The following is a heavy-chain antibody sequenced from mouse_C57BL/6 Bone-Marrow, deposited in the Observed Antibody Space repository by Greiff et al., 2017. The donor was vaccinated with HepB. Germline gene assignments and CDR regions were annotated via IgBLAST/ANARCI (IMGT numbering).Heavy chain of an antibody. V-gene: IGHV3-6*01. CDR1: GYSITSGYY. D-gene: IGHD1-1*01. J-gene: IGHJ3*01. CDR2: ISYDGSN. CDR3: ARGDYGSPWFAY. Sequence: EVQLVESGPGLVKPSQSLSLTCSVTGYSITSGYYWNWIRQFPGNKLEWMGYISYDGSNNYNPSLKNRISITRDTSKNQFFLKLNSVTTEDTATYYCARGDYGSPWFAYWGQGTLVTVSA.